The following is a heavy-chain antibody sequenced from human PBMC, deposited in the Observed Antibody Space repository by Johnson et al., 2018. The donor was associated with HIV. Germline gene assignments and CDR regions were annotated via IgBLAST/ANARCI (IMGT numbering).Heavy chain of an antibody. D-gene: IGHD5-24*01. Sequence: QVQLVESGGGVVQPGKSLTLSCVGSGLSFSNFGIHWVRQAPGKGPEWVAVISFAGNLKKYADSVKGRFTISRDNSKNSLYLQMNSRRAEDTAVYYCARDGPWLQSQRDAFDIWGQGTMVTVSS. CDR3: ARDGPWLQSQRDAFDI. CDR2: ISFAGNLK. CDR1: GLSFSNFG. J-gene: IGHJ3*02. V-gene: IGHV3-33*08.